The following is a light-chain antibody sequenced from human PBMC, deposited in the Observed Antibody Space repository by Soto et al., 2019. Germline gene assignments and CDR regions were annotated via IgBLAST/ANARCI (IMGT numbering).Light chain of an antibody. CDR1: QSLLHSKGFNY. CDR3: MQALQSPLT. Sequence: DIVMTQSPLSLVVTPGEPASISCRSSQSLLHSKGFNYVDWYLQKPGQSPQLLISLGSDRASGVPDRFSGSGSGTDFTLKITAVEAEDVGVYYCMQALQSPLTFGGGTRVEIK. J-gene: IGKJ4*01. CDR2: LGS. V-gene: IGKV2-28*01.